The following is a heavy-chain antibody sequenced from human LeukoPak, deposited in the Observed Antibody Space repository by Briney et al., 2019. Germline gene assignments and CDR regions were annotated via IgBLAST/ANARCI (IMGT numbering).Heavy chain of an antibody. Sequence: GGSLRLSCAASGFTFSSYAMHWVRQAPGKGLEYVSAISSNGGSTYYANSVKGRFTISRDNSKNTLYLQMGSLRAEDMAVYYCARVREGLLGDAFDIWGQGTMVTVSS. V-gene: IGHV3-64*01. CDR3: ARVREGLLGDAFDI. CDR2: ISSNGGST. J-gene: IGHJ3*02. D-gene: IGHD3-16*01. CDR1: GFTFSSYA.